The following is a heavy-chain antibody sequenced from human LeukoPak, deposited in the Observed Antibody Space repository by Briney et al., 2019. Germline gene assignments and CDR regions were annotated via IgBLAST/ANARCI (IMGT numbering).Heavy chain of an antibody. CDR1: GGSISSYY. Sequence: SETLSLTCTVSGGSISSYYWSWIRQPAGKGLEWIGRIYTSGSTNYNPSLKSRVTMSVDTSKNQFSLKLSSVTAADTAVYYCATQPGGGPLTTVTTLGRSYFDYWGQGTLVTVSS. CDR2: IYTSGST. CDR3: ATQPGGGPLTTVTTLGRSYFDY. D-gene: IGHD4-17*01. V-gene: IGHV4-4*07. J-gene: IGHJ4*02.